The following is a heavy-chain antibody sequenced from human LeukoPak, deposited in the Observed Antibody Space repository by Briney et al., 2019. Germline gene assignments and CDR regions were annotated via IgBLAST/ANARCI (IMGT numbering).Heavy chain of an antibody. D-gene: IGHD6-25*01. Sequence: GGSLRLSCAASGFTFNGYWMSWVRQPPGKGLEWVSNIGTSSTTIYYADSVKGRFTISRDNAKNSLYLQMNSLRADDTAVYYCARFAAGGSYYYYMDVWGKGTTVTVSS. CDR2: IGTSSTTI. CDR3: ARFAAGGSYYYYMDV. J-gene: IGHJ6*03. V-gene: IGHV3-48*01. CDR1: GFTFNGYW.